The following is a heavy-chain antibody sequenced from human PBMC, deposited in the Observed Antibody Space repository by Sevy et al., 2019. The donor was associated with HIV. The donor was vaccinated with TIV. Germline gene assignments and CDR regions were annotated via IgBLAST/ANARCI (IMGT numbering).Heavy chain of an antibody. D-gene: IGHD3-10*01. J-gene: IGHJ4*02. CDR1: GLNVSDYF. CDR2: ISSSGTII. CDR3: ARDLASGSFFSLYFDY. V-gene: IGHV3-11*01. Sequence: GESLKISCAASGLNVSDYFMSWIRQAPGKRPEWVSYISSSGTIIYYADSVKGRFTISRDNAKNSLYRQMNSLRAEDTAIYYCARDLASGSFFSLYFDYWGQGTLVTVSS.